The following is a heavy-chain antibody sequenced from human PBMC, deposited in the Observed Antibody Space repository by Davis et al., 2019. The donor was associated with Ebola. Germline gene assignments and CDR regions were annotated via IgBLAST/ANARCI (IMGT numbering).Heavy chain of an antibody. V-gene: IGHV3-30-3*01. CDR2: FSKFGSSK. Sequence: GESLKISCAASGFTLSSYGMLWVRQAPGKGLEWVAYFSKFGSSKYYADSVKGRFTISRDNSMNTLDLQMDSLTAEDTAVYYCARELVAGRHHFDNWGQETLVTVSS. J-gene: IGHJ4*02. CDR1: GFTLSSYG. CDR3: ARELVAGRHHFDN. D-gene: IGHD2-21*01.